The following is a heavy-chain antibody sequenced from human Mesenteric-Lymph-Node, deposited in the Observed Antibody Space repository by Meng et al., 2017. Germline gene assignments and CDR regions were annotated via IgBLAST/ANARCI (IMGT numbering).Heavy chain of an antibody. CDR3: ARDRPYFDSNWFDP. Sequence: QVQLVQSGAELKKPGASVKVSSKASGYTFTSYGIHWVRQAPGQGLEWMGWINVGNDKRKYSQKFQGRVTITRDTSASTAYMEVSSLRSEDTAVYYCARDRPYFDSNWFDPWGQGTLVTVSS. J-gene: IGHJ5*02. CDR1: GYTFTSYG. V-gene: IGHV1-3*01. D-gene: IGHD3-9*01. CDR2: INVGNDKR.